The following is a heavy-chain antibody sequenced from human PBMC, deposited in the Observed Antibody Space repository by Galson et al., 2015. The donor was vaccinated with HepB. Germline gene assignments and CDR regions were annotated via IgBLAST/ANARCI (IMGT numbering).Heavy chain of an antibody. CDR1: GYTFTGYY. J-gene: IGHJ3*02. CDR2: INPNIGGT. D-gene: IGHD3-3*01. CDR3: ASQIYVFWSGYYGEAAFDI. V-gene: IGHV1-2*06. Sequence: SVKVSCKASGYTFTGYYMHWVRQAPGQGLEWMGRINPNIGGTNYAQKFQGRVTMTRDTSISTAYMELSRLRSDDTAVYYCASQIYVFWSGYYGEAAFDIWGQGTMVTVS.